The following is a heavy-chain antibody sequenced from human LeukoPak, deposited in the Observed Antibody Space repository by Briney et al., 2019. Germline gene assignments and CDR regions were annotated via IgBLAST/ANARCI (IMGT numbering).Heavy chain of an antibody. D-gene: IGHD3-10*01. V-gene: IGHV1-8*01. CDR1: GYTFTSYD. CDR2: MNPNSGNT. J-gene: IGHJ5*02. CDR3: ARAPPITRGPFDP. Sequence: AASVKVSCKASGYTFTSYDINWVRQATGQGLEWMGWMNPNSGNTGYAQKFQGRVTMTRDTSISTVYMELSRLRSDDTAVYYCARAPPITRGPFDPWGQGTLVTVSS.